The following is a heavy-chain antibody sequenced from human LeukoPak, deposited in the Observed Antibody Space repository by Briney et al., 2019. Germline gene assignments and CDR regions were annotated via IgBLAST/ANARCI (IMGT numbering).Heavy chain of an antibody. J-gene: IGHJ6*03. D-gene: IGHD3-9*01. Sequence: SETLSLTCTVSGGSISSYYWSWIRQPAGKGLEWIGRIYTSGSTNYNPSLKSRVTMSVDTSKSQFSLKLSSVTAADTAVYYCAREGLYYDILTGYGPRGYMDVWGKGTTVTVSS. CDR1: GGSISSYY. CDR2: IYTSGST. V-gene: IGHV4-4*07. CDR3: AREGLYYDILTGYGPRGYMDV.